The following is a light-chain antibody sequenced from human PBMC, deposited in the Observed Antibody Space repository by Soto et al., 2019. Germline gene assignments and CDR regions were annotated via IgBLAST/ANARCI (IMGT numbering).Light chain of an antibody. J-gene: IGKJ5*01. Sequence: DIQMTQSPSTLSASLGDRVTITCRASQTISSWLAWYQQKPGNAPTLLIYDASTLERGVPSRFSGSGSGTEFTLSIDSLQPDDFATYYCQQYHTSSITFGQGTRLEIK. CDR2: DAS. V-gene: IGKV1-5*01. CDR3: QQYHTSSIT. CDR1: QTISSW.